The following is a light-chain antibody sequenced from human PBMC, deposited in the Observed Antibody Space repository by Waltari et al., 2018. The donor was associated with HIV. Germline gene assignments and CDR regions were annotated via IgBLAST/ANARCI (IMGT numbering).Light chain of an antibody. Sequence: DIQMTQSPSSLSASVGDRVTFSCRASRAISNSVAWYQLKPGGAPKLLIFAASRLETGVPSRFSGSSSGTDFTLTINNLQPEDFASYFCHQYDAIPYTFGQGTNLEIK. CDR3: HQYDAIPYT. CDR1: RAISNS. CDR2: AAS. V-gene: IGKV1-NL1*01. J-gene: IGKJ2*01.